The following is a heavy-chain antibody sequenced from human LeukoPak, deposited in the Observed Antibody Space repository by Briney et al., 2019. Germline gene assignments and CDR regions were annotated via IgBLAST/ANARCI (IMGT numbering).Heavy chain of an antibody. Sequence: GGSLRLSCAASGFTFSSYWMSWVRQAPGKGLEWVANIKQDGSEKYYVDSVKGRFTISRDNAKNSLYLQMNSLRAEDTAVYYCARMSGYYSRTSCYTPPFDYWGQGTLVTVSS. CDR2: IKQDGSEK. CDR1: GFTFSSYW. J-gene: IGHJ4*02. V-gene: IGHV3-7*01. CDR3: ARMSGYYSRTSCYTPPFDY. D-gene: IGHD2-2*02.